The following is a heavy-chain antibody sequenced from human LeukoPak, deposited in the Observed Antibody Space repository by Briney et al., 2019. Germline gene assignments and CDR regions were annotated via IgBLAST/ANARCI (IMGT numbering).Heavy chain of an antibody. CDR3: ARDPLNY. CDR1: GFTFSSYA. CDR2: ISYDGSNK. J-gene: IGHJ4*02. V-gene: IGHV3-30-3*01. Sequence: PGGSLSLSCAASGFTFSSYAMHWVRQAPGKGLEWVAVISYDGSNKYYADSVKGRFTISRDNSKNTLYLQMNSLRAEDTAVYYCARDPLNYWGQGTLVTVSS.